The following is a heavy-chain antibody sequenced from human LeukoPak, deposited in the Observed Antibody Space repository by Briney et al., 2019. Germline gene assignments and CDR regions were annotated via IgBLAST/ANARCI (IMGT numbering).Heavy chain of an antibody. D-gene: IGHD3-22*01. CDR1: NGPIISNF. Sequence: SETLSLTCTVSNGPIISNFWSWIRQPAGKGLEWIGRISNSGSTNYNPSLKSRVTMSVDTSKNQFSLRLSSVTAADTAIYYCARVRDSSGYYLGAFDVWGQGTVVTVSS. CDR2: ISNSGST. CDR3: ARVRDSSGYYLGAFDV. J-gene: IGHJ3*01. V-gene: IGHV4-4*07.